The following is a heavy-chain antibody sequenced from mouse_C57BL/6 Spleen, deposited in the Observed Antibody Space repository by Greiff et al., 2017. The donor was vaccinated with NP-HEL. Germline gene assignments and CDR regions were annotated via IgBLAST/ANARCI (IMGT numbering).Heavy chain of an antibody. CDR3: ARDGDYYGIAY. CDR1: GFTFSSYA. Sequence: EVMLVESGGGLVKPGGSLKLSCAASGFTFSSYAMSWVRQTPEKRLEWVATISDGGSYTYYPDNVKGRFTISRDNAKNNLYLQMSHLKSEDTAMYYCARDGDYYGIAYWGQGTLVTVSA. CDR2: ISDGGSYT. V-gene: IGHV5-4*01. J-gene: IGHJ3*01. D-gene: IGHD1-1*01.